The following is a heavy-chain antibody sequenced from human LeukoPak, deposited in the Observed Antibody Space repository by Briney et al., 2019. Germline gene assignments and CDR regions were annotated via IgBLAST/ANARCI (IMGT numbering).Heavy chain of an antibody. V-gene: IGHV3-30*18. CDR3: AKSHGYYYSYYMDV. Sequence: GGSLRLSCAASGFAFNYAWVSWVRQAPGKGLEWVAVISYDGSKKYYADSVKGRFTISRDKSKNTLYLQMNSLRAEDTAVYYCAKSHGYYYSYYMDVWGKGTTVTVSS. CDR1: GFAFNYAW. CDR2: ISYDGSKK. J-gene: IGHJ6*03.